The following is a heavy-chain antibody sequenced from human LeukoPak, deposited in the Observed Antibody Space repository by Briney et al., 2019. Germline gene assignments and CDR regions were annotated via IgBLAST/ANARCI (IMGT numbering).Heavy chain of an antibody. CDR2: VDPEDGEI. J-gene: IGHJ4*02. D-gene: IGHD1-26*01. Sequence: ASVKVSCKVSGYTLTELSMHWVRQAPGKGLEWMGGVDPEDGEIIYAQKFQGRVAMTEDTSTDTAYMELSSLRSEDTAVYYCAIDVGELLTYWGQGTLVTVSS. CDR3: AIDVGELLTY. CDR1: GYTLTELS. V-gene: IGHV1-24*01.